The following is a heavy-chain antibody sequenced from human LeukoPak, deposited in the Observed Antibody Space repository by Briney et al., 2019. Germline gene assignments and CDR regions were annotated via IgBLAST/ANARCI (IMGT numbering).Heavy chain of an antibody. CDR2: IYPGDSDT. V-gene: IGHV5-51*01. Sequence: GESLQISCKGSGYSFTSYWIGWVRQMPGKGLEWMGIIYPGDSDTRYSPSFQGQVTISADKSISTAYLQWSSLKASDTAMYYCASINPATAIGFDYWGQGTLVTVSS. J-gene: IGHJ4*02. CDR3: ASINPATAIGFDY. CDR1: GYSFTSYW. D-gene: IGHD2-2*02.